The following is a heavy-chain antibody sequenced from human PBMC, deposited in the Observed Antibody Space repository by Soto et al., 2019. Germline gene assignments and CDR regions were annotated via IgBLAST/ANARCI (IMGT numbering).Heavy chain of an antibody. Sequence: ASVKVSCKTSGYTFTGYYLHWVRQATGQGLEWMGWMNPNSGNTGYAQKFQGRVTMTRNTSISTAYMELSSLRSEDTAVYYCARYPYCGGDCYYNWFDPWGQGTLVTVPQ. CDR1: GYTFTGYY. D-gene: IGHD2-21*02. J-gene: IGHJ5*02. CDR3: ARYPYCGGDCYYNWFDP. V-gene: IGHV1-8*02. CDR2: MNPNSGNT.